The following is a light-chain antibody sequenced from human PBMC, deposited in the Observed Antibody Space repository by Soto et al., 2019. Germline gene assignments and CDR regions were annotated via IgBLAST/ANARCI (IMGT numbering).Light chain of an antibody. Sequence: EIVLTQSPGTLSLSPGERATLSCRASQSVSSNYLAWYQQKPGQAPKVLIYRASIRATGIPDRFTGSGSGTDFTLTISRLEPEDFAVYYCQHYGTSLYTFGQGTKLEIK. V-gene: IGKV3-20*01. CDR1: QSVSSNY. CDR3: QHYGTSLYT. CDR2: RAS. J-gene: IGKJ2*01.